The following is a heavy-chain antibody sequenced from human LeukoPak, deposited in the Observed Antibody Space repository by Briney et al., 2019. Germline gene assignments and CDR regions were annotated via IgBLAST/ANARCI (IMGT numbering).Heavy chain of an antibody. CDR2: MNPNSGNT. D-gene: IGHD3-10*02. V-gene: IGHV1-8*01. Sequence: ASVKVSCKASGYTFTSYNINWVRQAIGQGLEWMGWMNPNSGNTGYALKFQGRVSMTRDTSISTAYMELSSLRSEDTAVYYCARGPVEAVFGVSTEDWGQGTTVTVSS. CDR3: ARGPVEAVFGVSTED. J-gene: IGHJ6*02. CDR1: GYTFTSYN.